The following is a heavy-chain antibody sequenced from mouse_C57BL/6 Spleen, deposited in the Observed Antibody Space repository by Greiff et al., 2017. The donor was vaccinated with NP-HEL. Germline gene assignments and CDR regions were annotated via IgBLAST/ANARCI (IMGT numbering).Heavy chain of an antibody. CDR3: AREGGYDEGAWFAY. J-gene: IGHJ3*01. V-gene: IGHV5-4*01. CDR2: ISDGGSYT. CDR1: GFTFSSYA. D-gene: IGHD2-2*01. Sequence: EVQGVESGGGLVKPGGSLKLSCAASGFTFSSYAMSWVRQTPEKRLEWVATISDGGSYTYYPDNVKGRFTISRDNAKNNLYLQMSHLKSEDTAMYYGAREGGYDEGAWFAYWGQGTLVTVSA.